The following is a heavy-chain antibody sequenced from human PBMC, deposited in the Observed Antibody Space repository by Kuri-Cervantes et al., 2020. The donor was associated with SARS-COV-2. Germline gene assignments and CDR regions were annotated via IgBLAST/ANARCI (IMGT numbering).Heavy chain of an antibody. V-gene: IGHV3-53*01. Sequence: GESLKISCAASGFTVSSNYMSWVRQAPGKGLEWVSVIYSGGSTYYADSVKGRFTISRDNSKNTLYLQMNSLRAEDTAVYYCAKEGRVPAARYYYYGMDVWGQGTTVTVSS. D-gene: IGHD2-2*01. CDR3: AKEGRVPAARYYYYGMDV. CDR1: GFTVSSNY. CDR2: IYSGGST. J-gene: IGHJ6*02.